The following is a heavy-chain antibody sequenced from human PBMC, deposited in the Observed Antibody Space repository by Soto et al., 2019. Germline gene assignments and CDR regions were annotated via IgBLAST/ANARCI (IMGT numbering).Heavy chain of an antibody. J-gene: IGHJ6*03. CDR3: ARVKVLLWFGEFNSGYMDV. Sequence: EVQLVESGGGLVQPGGSLRLSCAASGFTVSSNYMSWVRQAPGKGLEWVSVIYSGGSTYYADSVKGRFTISRDNSKNTLYLQMHSLRAEDTAVYYCARVKVLLWFGEFNSGYMDVCGKGTTVTVSS. V-gene: IGHV3-66*01. CDR1: GFTVSSNY. CDR2: IYSGGST. D-gene: IGHD3-10*01.